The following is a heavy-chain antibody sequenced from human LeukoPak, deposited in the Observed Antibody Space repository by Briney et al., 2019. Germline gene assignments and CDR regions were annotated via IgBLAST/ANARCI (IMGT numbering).Heavy chain of an antibody. CDR3: AKVSPAAIPFDY. V-gene: IGHV3-7*03. J-gene: IGHJ4*02. Sequence: GGSLRLSCAASGFTFSSHWMSWVRQAPGKGLEWVANIKQDGSEKYYVDSVKGRFTISRDNAKNTLYLQMNSLRAEDTAVYYCAKVSPAAIPFDYWGQGTLVTVSS. CDR1: GFTFSSHW. D-gene: IGHD2-2*01. CDR2: IKQDGSEK.